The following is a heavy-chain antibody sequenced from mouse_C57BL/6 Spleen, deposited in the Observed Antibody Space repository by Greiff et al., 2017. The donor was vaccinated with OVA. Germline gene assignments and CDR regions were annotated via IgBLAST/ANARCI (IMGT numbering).Heavy chain of an antibody. J-gene: IGHJ3*01. Sequence: EVQLVESGPGLVKPSQSLSLTCSVTGYSITSGYYWNWIRQFPGNKLEWMGYISYDGSNNYNPSLKNRISITRDTSKNQFFLKLNSVTTEDTATYYFARSYGSSPAWFAYWGQGTLVTVSA. D-gene: IGHD1-1*01. CDR3: ARSYGSSPAWFAY. V-gene: IGHV3-6*01. CDR2: ISYDGSN. CDR1: GYSITSGYY.